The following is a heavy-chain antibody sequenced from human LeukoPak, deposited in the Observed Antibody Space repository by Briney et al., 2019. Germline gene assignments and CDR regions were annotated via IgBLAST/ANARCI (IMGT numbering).Heavy chain of an antibody. Sequence: GGSLRLSCAASGFTFSTYNMNWVRQAPGKGLEWVSSITSSSGYIYYADSVKGRFTISRGNAKNSLNLQMNSLRAEDTAVYYCARNFYCSGGSCYYFDYWGQGTLVTVSS. V-gene: IGHV3-21*01. CDR1: GFTFSTYN. J-gene: IGHJ4*02. CDR3: ARNFYCSGGSCYYFDY. CDR2: ITSSSGYI. D-gene: IGHD2-15*01.